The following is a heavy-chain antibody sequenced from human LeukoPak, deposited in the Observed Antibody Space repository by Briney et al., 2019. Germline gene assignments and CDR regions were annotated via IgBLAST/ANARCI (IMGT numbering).Heavy chain of an antibody. D-gene: IGHD1-1*01. Sequence: ASVKVSCKASGGTFSSYAISWVRQAPGQGLEWMGRIIPILGIANYAQKFQGRVTMTRNTSISTAYMELSSLRSEDTAVYYCARGLGSNDLGNYWGQGTLVTVSS. V-gene: IGHV1-69*04. CDR1: GGTFSSYA. CDR2: IIPILGIA. CDR3: ARGLGSNDLGNY. J-gene: IGHJ4*02.